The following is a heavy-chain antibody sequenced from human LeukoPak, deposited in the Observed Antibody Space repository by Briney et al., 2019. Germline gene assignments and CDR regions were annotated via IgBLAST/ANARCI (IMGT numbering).Heavy chain of an antibody. CDR1: GYTPTSYD. V-gene: IGHV1-8*01. CDR3: ARGNSNYFNYYMDV. J-gene: IGHJ6*03. CDR2: MNPNSGNT. D-gene: IGHD4-11*01. Sequence: ASVKVSCKASGYTPTSYDINWVRQATGHGLEWMGWMNPNSGNTGYAQKFQGRVTMTRNTSISTAYMKLSSLRSEDTAVYYCARGNSNYFNYYMDVWGKGTTVTVSS.